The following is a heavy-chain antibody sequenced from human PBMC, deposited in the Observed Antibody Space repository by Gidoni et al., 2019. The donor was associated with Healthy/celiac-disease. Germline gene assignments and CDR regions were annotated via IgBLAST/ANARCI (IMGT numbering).Heavy chain of an antibody. V-gene: IGHV3-33*01. D-gene: IGHD3-10*01. CDR3: ASWPDLFGY. Sequence: QVQLVESGGGVVKPGRSLRLSGAASGFTFSSYGMHWVRQAPGKGLEWVAVIWDAGSNKYYADSLMGRFTISSANSKTTLYLQLHSLIAEDTSVYSCASWPDLFGYWGQGTLVTVSS. CDR2: IWDAGSNK. CDR1: GFTFSSYG. J-gene: IGHJ4*02.